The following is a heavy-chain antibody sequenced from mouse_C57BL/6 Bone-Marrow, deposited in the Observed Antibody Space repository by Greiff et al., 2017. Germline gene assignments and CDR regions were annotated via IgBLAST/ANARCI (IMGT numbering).Heavy chain of an antibody. CDR2: IDPSDSYT. CDR3: AREGCSVWYSAMDY. J-gene: IGHJ4*01. V-gene: IGHV1-50*01. CDR1: GYTFTSYW. Sequence: QVQLQQPGAELVKPGASVKLSCKVSGYTFTSYWMQWVKQRPGQGLEWIGEIDPSDSYTNYNQKFKGKATLTVDTSSSTAYMQLSSLTSEDSAVYYCAREGCSVWYSAMDYWGQGTSVTVSS.